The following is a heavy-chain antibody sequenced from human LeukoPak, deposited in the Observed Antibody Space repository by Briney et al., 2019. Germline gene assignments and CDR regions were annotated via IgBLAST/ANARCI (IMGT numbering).Heavy chain of an antibody. J-gene: IGHJ4*02. CDR3: ARAQAYGYIFTVDY. CDR1: GGSISSYY. V-gene: IGHV4-59*01. Sequence: SETLSLTCTVSGGSISSYYWSWIRQPPGKGLEWIGYIYYSGSTNYNPSLKSRVTISVDTSKNQFSLKLSSVTAADTAVYYCARAQAYGYIFTVDYWGQGTLVTVSS. D-gene: IGHD5-18*01. CDR2: IYYSGST.